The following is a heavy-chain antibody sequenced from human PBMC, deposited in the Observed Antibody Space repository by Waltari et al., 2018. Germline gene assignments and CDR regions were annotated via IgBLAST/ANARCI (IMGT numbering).Heavy chain of an antibody. CDR1: GGSITNQS. Sequence: QVQLEESGPGLVKPSETLSLTCTISGGSITNQSWRWIRPPPGKGLECIGHIFYTGSTTYSPSLESRVTISLDRSKNQFSRRLTSVTAADTAIYYCARDPGVVTPWYFDLWGRGTLVTVSS. J-gene: IGHJ2*01. CDR3: ARDPGVVTPWYFDL. V-gene: IGHV4-59*11. CDR2: IFYTGST. D-gene: IGHD3-22*01.